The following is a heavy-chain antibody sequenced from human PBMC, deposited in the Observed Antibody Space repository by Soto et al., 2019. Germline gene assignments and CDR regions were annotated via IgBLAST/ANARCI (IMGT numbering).Heavy chain of an antibody. J-gene: IGHJ3*02. V-gene: IGHV1-2*02. CDR2: INPNSGGT. CDR1: GYTFTGYY. Sequence: ASVKVSCKASGYTFTGYYIHWVRQAPGQGLEWMGWINPNSGGTNYAQKFQGRVTMTRDTSISTAYMELSRLRSDDTAVYYCARGLNTVPPGCDIWGKGRMVTVSS. D-gene: IGHD4-17*01. CDR3: ARGLNTVPPGCDI.